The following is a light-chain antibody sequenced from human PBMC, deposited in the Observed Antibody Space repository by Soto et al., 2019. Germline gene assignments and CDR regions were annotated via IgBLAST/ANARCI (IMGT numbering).Light chain of an antibody. CDR1: QSVSSTY. CDR2: GAS. Sequence: EIVLTQSPGTLSLSPGERATLSCRASQSVSSTYLAWYQQKPGQPPRLLIFGASNSAAGTPDRFSGSGSGTDFTLTISRLEPEDFAVYYCQQYGASPIYTFGQGTKLEIK. V-gene: IGKV3-20*01. J-gene: IGKJ2*01. CDR3: QQYGASPIYT.